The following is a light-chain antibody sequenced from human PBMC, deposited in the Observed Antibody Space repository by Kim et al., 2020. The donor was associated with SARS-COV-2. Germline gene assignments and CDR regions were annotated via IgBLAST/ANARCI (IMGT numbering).Light chain of an antibody. CDR1: SFGSKD. CDR3: QVWDSSSDHRVV. J-gene: IGLJ2*01. Sequence: PRKTARITCRGNSFGSKDVSRYQQKPGQAPVLVLSYDSDRPSGIPERFSGSNSGNSATLTISRVEAGDEADYYCQVWDSSSDHRVVFGGGTQLTVL. V-gene: IGLV3-21*04. CDR2: YDS.